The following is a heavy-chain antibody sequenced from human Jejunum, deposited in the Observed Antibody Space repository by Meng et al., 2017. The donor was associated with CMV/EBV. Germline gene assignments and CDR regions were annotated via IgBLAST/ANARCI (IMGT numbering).Heavy chain of an antibody. D-gene: IGHD1-1*01. J-gene: IGHJ5*02. CDR1: GHAVSSNRAA. V-gene: IGHV6-1*01. CDR2: TYFRSTWSN. Sequence: SGHAVSSNRAAWNWIRQSPSRALAWLGSTYFRSTWSNDYAISVKSRITINPDTSKNQFSLPLTSLTPEDTAVYYCVRSSTTGGFEPWGQGTLVTVSS. CDR3: VRSSTTGGFEP.